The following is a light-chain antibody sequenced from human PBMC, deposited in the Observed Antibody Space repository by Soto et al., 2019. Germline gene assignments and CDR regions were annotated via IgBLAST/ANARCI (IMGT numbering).Light chain of an antibody. CDR2: EVT. V-gene: IGLV2-14*01. CDR1: SSDVGGYKY. CDR3: GSYTSDNICVV. Sequence: QSALTQPASVSGSPGQSITISCTGTSSDVGGYKYVSWYQQHPGKAPKLIIYEVTNRPSGVSNLFSGSKSGNTASLSISGLQAEDEADYYCGSYTSDNICVVFGGGTKLTVL. J-gene: IGLJ2*01.